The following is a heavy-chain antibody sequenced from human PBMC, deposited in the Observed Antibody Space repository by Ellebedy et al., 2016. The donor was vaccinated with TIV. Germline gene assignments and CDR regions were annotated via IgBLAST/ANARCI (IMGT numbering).Heavy chain of an antibody. CDR1: GFTFSSYS. CDR2: IISSSSTI. J-gene: IGHJ4*02. D-gene: IGHD3-16*01. Sequence: PGGSLRLSCAASGFTFSSYSMNWVRQAPGKGLEWVSYIISSSSTIYYADSVKGRFTISRDNAKNSLYLQMNRLGVEDTAVYYCANRILEELSWGQGTLVTVSS. V-gene: IGHV3-48*01. CDR3: ANRILEELS.